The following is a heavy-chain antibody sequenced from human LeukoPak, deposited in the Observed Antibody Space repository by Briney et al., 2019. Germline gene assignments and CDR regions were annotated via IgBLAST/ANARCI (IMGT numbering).Heavy chain of an antibody. D-gene: IGHD3-22*01. CDR3: ARGRQDVTMLVGTTTAFSYDLDA. CDR1: GGSLSGYY. CDR2: TNPSGST. J-gene: IGHJ6*03. V-gene: IGHV4-34*01. Sequence: SETLSLTCAVYGGSLSGYYWTWIRHTPEKGLDWIGVTNPSGSTNYSPSLKSRATISVDTAKTQFPLTLSSVTAADTAVDYCARGRQDVTMLVGTTTAFSYDLDAWGKGNTVTVS.